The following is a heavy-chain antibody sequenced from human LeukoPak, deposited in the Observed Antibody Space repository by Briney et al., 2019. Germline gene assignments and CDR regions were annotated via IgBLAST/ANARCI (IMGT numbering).Heavy chain of an antibody. J-gene: IGHJ4*02. CDR3: AREYHASGSYAEGKLDY. D-gene: IGHD3-10*01. CDR1: GYTFISYY. V-gene: IGHV1-46*03. CDR2: INPTGGRA. Sequence: ASVKVSCKASGYTFISYYIHWVREAPGQGLEWMGFINPTGGRATYPQKFKGKVTMTRDTSTSTVYTELSSLTSADTAIYYCAREYHASGSYAEGKLDYWGQGTLVTVSS.